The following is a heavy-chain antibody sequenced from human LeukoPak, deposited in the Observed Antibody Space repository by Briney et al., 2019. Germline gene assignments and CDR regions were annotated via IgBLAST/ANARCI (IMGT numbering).Heavy chain of an antibody. CDR2: IHYGGTT. V-gene: IGHV4-59*12. Sequence: LETLSLTCTVSGGSISGYYWSWIRQPPGKGLEWIGYIHYGGTTSYNPSLKSRVTISGDTSNNQFSLKLSSVTAADTAVYYCARERPIVYWGQGTLVTVSS. CDR1: GGSISGYY. CDR3: ARERPIVY. J-gene: IGHJ4*02.